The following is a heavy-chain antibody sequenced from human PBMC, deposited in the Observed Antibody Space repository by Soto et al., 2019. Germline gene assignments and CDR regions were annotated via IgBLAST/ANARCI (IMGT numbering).Heavy chain of an antibody. CDR2: ISSSSSYT. D-gene: IGHD6-13*01. Sequence: SLRLSCAASGFTFSDYYMSWIRQAPGKGLEWASYISSSSSYTNYADSVKGRFTISRDNAKNSLYLQMNSLRAEDAAVYYCARVGGYSSSWILYYFDYWGQGTLVTVSS. J-gene: IGHJ4*02. CDR1: GFTFSDYY. V-gene: IGHV3-11*06. CDR3: ARVGGYSSSWILYYFDY.